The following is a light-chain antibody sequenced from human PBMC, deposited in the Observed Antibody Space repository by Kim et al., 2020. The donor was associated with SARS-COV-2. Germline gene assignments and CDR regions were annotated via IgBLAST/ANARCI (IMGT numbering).Light chain of an antibody. J-gene: IGKJ5*01. Sequence: ASVRDRVTSTGRARQDIRNDLGWYQQNPGRAPKRLIYGASRLQSGVPSSFSGSGSGTEFTLTISSLQPEDFATYFCLQHNTYPITFGQGTRLEIK. CDR2: GAS. CDR1: QDIRND. V-gene: IGKV1-17*01. CDR3: LQHNTYPIT.